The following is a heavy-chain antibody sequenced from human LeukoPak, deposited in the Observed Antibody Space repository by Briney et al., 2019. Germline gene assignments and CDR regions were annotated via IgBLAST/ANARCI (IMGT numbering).Heavy chain of an antibody. CDR1: GGSFSGYY. CDR2: INHSGST. D-gene: IGHD6-19*01. CDR3: ARGSSSGWSYFDY. Sequence: SETLSLTYAVYGGSFSGYYWSWIRQPPGKGLEWIGEINHSGSTNYNPSLKSRVTISVDTSKNQFSLKLSSVTAADTAVYYCARGSSSGWSYFDYWGQGTLVTVSS. J-gene: IGHJ4*02. V-gene: IGHV4-34*01.